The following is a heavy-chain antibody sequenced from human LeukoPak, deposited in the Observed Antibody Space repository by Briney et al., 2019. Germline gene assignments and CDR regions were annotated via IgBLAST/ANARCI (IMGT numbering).Heavy chain of an antibody. D-gene: IGHD3-22*01. V-gene: IGHV1-18*01. Sequence: ASVKVSCKASGYTFTSYGISWVRQAPGQGLEWMGWISAYNGNTNYAQRLQGRVIMTTGTSTSTAYMDLRSLRSDDTAVYYCARDPLPTYYYDSSGSSYYFDYWGQGTLVTVSS. CDR1: GYTFTSYG. CDR2: ISAYNGNT. CDR3: ARDPLPTYYYDSSGSSYYFDY. J-gene: IGHJ4*02.